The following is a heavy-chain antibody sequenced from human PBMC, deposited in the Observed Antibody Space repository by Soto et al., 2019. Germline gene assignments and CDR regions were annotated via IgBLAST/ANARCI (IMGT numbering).Heavy chain of an antibody. J-gene: IGHJ6*04. D-gene: IGHD6-13*01. CDR1: GFKFSNFV. V-gene: IGHV3-23*01. Sequence: GGSLRLSCAASGFKFSNFVMSWVRRRPGKGLEWVSVISANGGSPYYSGSVQGRFTISRDNSDNTVFLQMNSLRADDTAIYYCAKGSSSYFNYCHALDVWGKGTAVTVSS. CDR2: ISANGGSP. CDR3: AKGSSSYFNYCHALDV.